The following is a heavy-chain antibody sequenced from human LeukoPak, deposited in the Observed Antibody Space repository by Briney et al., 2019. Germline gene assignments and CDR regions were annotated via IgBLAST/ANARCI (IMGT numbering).Heavy chain of an antibody. Sequence: GGSLRLSCAASGFTFSSYGMHWVRQAPGKGLEWVAFIRYDGSNKYYADSVKGRFTISRDNSKNTLYLQMNSLRAEDTAVYYCASVGRDGYNTDYYYYGMDVWGQGTLVTVSS. CDR1: GFTFSSYG. D-gene: IGHD5-24*01. V-gene: IGHV3-30*02. CDR3: ASVGRDGYNTDYYYYGMDV. J-gene: IGHJ6*02. CDR2: IRYDGSNK.